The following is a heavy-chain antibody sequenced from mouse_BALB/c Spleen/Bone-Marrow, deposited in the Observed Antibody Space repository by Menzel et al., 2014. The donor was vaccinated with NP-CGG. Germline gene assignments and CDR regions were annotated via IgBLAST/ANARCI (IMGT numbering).Heavy chain of an antibody. J-gene: IGHJ3*01. CDR3: ARGGGAYYGSYWFAY. CDR1: GFTFSSYG. Sequence: EVQVVESGGDLVKPGGSLKLSCAASGFTFSSYGMSWVRQTPDKRLEWVATISSGGSYTYYPDSVKGRFTISRDNAKNTLYLQMSSLKSEDTAMYYCARGGGAYYGSYWFAYWGQGTLVTVSA. CDR2: ISSGGSYT. D-gene: IGHD2-10*01. V-gene: IGHV5-6*01.